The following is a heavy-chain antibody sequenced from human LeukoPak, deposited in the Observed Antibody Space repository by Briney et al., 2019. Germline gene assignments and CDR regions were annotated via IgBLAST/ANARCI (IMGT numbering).Heavy chain of an antibody. J-gene: IGHJ6*02. CDR1: GFTFNYYW. CDR3: ARQSGYGMDA. Sequence: GGSLRLSCAASGFTFNYYWMHWVRQAPGKGLVWVSRITSDGSSTTYADSVRGRLTISRDNAKNTLYLQMNRLRAEDTAVYYCARQSGYGMDAWGQGTTVTVSS. CDR2: ITSDGSST. V-gene: IGHV3-74*01.